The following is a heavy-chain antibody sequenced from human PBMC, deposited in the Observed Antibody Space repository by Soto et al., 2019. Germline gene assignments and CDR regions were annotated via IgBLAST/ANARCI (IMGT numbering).Heavy chain of an antibody. CDR1: GGSISNYY. V-gene: IGHV4-59*01. CDR3: ARDRWFDP. J-gene: IGHJ5*02. CDR2: IFYSGST. Sequence: SETLSLTCTVSGGSISNYYWSWIRQPPGRGLEWIGHIFYSGSTNYNPALKSRVTISADTSKNQFSLKLSSVTAADTAVYYCARDRWFDPWGQGTLVTVS.